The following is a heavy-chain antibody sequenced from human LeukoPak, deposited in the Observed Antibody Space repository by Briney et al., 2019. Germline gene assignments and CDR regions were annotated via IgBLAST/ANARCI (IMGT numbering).Heavy chain of an antibody. V-gene: IGHV3-23*01. J-gene: IGHJ4*02. CDR3: AKDSVSSSPAADFDY. CDR2: ISGSGGST. Sequence: ETLSLTCTVSGGSISSGGYYWSWVRQAPGKGLEWVSAISGSGGSTYYADSVKGRFTISRDNSKNTLYLQMNSLRAEDTAVYYCAKDSVSSSPAADFDYWGQGTLVTVSS. D-gene: IGHD6-6*01. CDR1: GGSISSGGYY.